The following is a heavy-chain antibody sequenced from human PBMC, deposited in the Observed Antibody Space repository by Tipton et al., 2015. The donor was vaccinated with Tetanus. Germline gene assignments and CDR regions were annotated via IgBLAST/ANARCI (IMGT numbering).Heavy chain of an antibody. CDR2: VYYTGDT. D-gene: IGHD2-8*02. CDR3: AGVTAQRTELYFEH. Sequence: TLSLTCTVSGASISDKKYYWSWIRQPPGKGLEWVGYVYYTGDTNYNPSLKSRVTISMDRSENQISLKMTSVTAADTAVYYCAGVTAQRTELYFEHWGQGTQVTVSS. CDR1: GASISDKKYY. J-gene: IGHJ1*01. V-gene: IGHV4-61*01.